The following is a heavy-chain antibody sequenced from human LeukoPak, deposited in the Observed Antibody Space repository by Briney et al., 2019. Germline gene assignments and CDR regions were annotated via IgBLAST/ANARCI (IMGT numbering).Heavy chain of an antibody. CDR3: ARGIHARETYYYDSSGYYFGY. CDR1: GGTFSSYA. CDR2: IIPIFGTA. V-gene: IGHV1-69*13. J-gene: IGHJ4*02. D-gene: IGHD3-22*01. Sequence: SVKVSCTASGGTFSSYAISWVRQAPGQGLEWMGGIIPIFGTANYAQKFQGRVTITADESTNTAYMELSSLRSEDTAVYYCARGIHARETYYYDSSGYYFGYWGQGTLVTVSS.